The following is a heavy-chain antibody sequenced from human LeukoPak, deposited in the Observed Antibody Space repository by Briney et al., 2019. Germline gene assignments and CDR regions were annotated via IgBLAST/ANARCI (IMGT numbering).Heavy chain of an antibody. V-gene: IGHV3-23*01. CDR1: GFTFSSYA. D-gene: IGHD2-15*01. Sequence: PGGSLRLSCAASGFTFSSYAMSWVRQAPGKGLEWVSGISGSGGSTYYADSVKGRFTISRDNSKNTLYLQMNSLRAEDTAVYYCAKPAYCSGGSCYSIGYFDYWSQGTLVTVSS. CDR2: ISGSGGST. J-gene: IGHJ4*02. CDR3: AKPAYCSGGSCYSIGYFDY.